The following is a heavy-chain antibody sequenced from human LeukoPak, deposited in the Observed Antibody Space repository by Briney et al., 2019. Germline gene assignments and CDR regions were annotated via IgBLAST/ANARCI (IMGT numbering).Heavy chain of an antibody. D-gene: IGHD4-17*01. CDR1: GFFFSILS. CDR2: ISGSDANT. CDR3: ARGRGGDYVPSRFDY. Sequence: GGSLRLSCSGSGFFFSILSMGWVRQAPGKGLECDSSISGSDANTYYADSVDGRFVVSRDNIKITLYLQMNSLRAEDTALYYCARGRGGDYVPSRFDYWGQGTLVTVSS. V-gene: IGHV3-23*01. J-gene: IGHJ4*02.